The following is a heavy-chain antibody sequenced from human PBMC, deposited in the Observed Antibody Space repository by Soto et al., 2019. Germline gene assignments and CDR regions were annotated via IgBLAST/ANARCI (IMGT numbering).Heavy chain of an antibody. CDR1: GGSISSYY. CDR2: IYYSGST. D-gene: IGHD3-3*01. CDR3: ARAYYDFWSGFTETYYYYYMDV. Sequence: SETLSLTCAVYGGSISSYYWSWIRQPPGKGLEWIGYIYYSGSTNYNPSLKSRVTISVDTSKNQFSLKLSSVTAADTAVYYCARAYYDFWSGFTETYYYYYMDVWGKGTTVTVSS. V-gene: IGHV4-59*01. J-gene: IGHJ6*03.